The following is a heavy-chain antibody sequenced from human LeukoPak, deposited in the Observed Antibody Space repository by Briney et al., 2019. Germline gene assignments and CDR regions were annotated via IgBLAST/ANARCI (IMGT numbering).Heavy chain of an antibody. CDR2: IFYTGST. D-gene: IGHD6-6*01. CDR3: ARHRAYSSSSPFDY. CDR1: GGSLSSLY. J-gene: IGHJ4*02. V-gene: IGHV4-59*08. Sequence: PSETLSLTCSVSGGSLSSLYWSWIQQPPGKGLEWMGYIFYTGSTNYNPSLKSRVTMFVDMSKNQFSLRLSSVTAADTAVYYCARHRAYSSSSPFDYWGQGTLVTVSS.